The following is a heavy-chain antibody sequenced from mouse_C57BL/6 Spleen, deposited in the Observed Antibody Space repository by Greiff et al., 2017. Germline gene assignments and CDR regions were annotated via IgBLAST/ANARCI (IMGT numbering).Heavy chain of an antibody. Sequence: VQLQQSGAELVRPGASVKLSCTASGFNIKDYYMHWVKQRPEQGLEWIGRIDPEDGDTEYAPKFQGKATMTADTSSTPAYLQLSSLTSEDPAVYYCTTYYGSSFDYWGQGTTLTVSS. J-gene: IGHJ2*01. CDR3: TTYYGSSFDY. CDR1: GFNIKDYY. CDR2: IDPEDGDT. V-gene: IGHV14-1*01. D-gene: IGHD1-1*01.